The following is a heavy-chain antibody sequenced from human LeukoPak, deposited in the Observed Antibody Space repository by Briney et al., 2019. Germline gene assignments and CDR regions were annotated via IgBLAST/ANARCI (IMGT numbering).Heavy chain of an antibody. Sequence: GGSLRLSCAASGFTFTNFWMNWVRQTPWKGLMWVSRIQTDGSTRYAESVKGRFTISRDNAKNTVYLQMNTLSAEDTAIYYCARGLHWNDFNWFDSWGQGTLVTVSS. V-gene: IGHV3-74*01. CDR2: IQTDGST. CDR1: GFTFTNFW. D-gene: IGHD1-1*01. CDR3: ARGLHWNDFNWFDS. J-gene: IGHJ5*01.